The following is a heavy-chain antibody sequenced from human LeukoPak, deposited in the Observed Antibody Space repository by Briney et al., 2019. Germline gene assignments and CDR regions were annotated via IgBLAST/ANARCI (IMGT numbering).Heavy chain of an antibody. V-gene: IGHV3-30*18. Sequence: GGSLRLSCSASGFTFSSYGMHWVRQAPGKGLEWVAVISYDGSNKYYADSVKGRFTISRDNSKNTLYLQMNSLRAEDTAVYYCAKDSTYYYDSSPDYWGQGTLVTVSS. CDR2: ISYDGSNK. CDR1: GFTFSSYG. D-gene: IGHD3-22*01. CDR3: AKDSTYYYDSSPDY. J-gene: IGHJ4*02.